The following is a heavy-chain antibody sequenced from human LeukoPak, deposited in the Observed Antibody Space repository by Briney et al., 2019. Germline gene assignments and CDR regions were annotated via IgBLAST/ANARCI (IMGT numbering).Heavy chain of an antibody. CDR3: ARDRSSAGFDY. Sequence: PGGSLRLSCAASGFTFTDYTMNWVRQAPGKGLEWVSSISTSSNIYYSGSVKGRFTVSRDNAKNSVYLETNSLRAQDPGVYYCARDRSSAGFDYWGQGTLVTVSS. V-gene: IGHV3-69-1*01. CDR1: GFTFTDYT. D-gene: IGHD6-13*01. CDR2: ISTSSNI. J-gene: IGHJ4*02.